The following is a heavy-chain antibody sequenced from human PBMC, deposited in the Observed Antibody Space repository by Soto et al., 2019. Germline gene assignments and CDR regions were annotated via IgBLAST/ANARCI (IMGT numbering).Heavy chain of an antibody. Sequence: SETLSLTCTVSGASVGRDDYYWSWIRQQPGKGLEWIGYIYYSGNTNYNPSLKSRLTISVDTSKNQFSLQLRSVTAADTAVYYCARTWIGSPFDYWGQGTLVTVSS. J-gene: IGHJ4*02. CDR2: IYYSGNT. V-gene: IGHV4-31*03. CDR1: GASVGRDDYY. D-gene: IGHD5-12*01. CDR3: ARTWIGSPFDY.